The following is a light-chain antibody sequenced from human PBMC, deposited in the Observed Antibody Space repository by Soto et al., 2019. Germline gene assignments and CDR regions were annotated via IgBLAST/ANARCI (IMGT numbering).Light chain of an antibody. Sequence: DIQMTQLPSSMSASVGYRVTITCRASQGISRWLAWYHQKPGKAPNLLIYSASTLHSGVPSRFSGSGSGTDFSLTFSSLQPEDFGTYYCEQANSFPLAVGPGTKVDMK. J-gene: IGKJ3*01. CDR3: EQANSFPLA. CDR2: SAS. V-gene: IGKV1-12*01. CDR1: QGISRW.